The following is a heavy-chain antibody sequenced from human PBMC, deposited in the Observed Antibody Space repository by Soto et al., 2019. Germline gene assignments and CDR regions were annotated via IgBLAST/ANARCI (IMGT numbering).Heavy chain of an antibody. CDR1: GYMFTFYY. D-gene: IGHD5-18*01. Sequence: SVKVSCKASGYMFTFYYIHWVRQAPGQGLEWMGWIIAMLGTPTYARKVQGRATITADESLTSSYLELRSLRSEDTAVYFCARGAMANFDYWGQGTVVTVSS. J-gene: IGHJ4*02. CDR2: IIAMLGTP. CDR3: ARGAMANFDY. V-gene: IGHV1-69*11.